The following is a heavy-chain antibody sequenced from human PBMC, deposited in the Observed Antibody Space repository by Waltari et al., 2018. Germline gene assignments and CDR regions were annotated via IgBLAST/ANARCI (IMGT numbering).Heavy chain of an antibody. CDR2: IYYSGST. J-gene: IGHJ5*02. D-gene: IGHD1-26*01. CDR1: GGSISSSRYY. Sequence: QLQLQESGPGLVTPSETLSLTCTVSGGSISSSRYYWGWIRQPPGKGLEWIGSIYYSGSTYYNPSLKSRVTISVDTSKNQFSLKLSSVTAADTAVYYCARVIVGATGWFDPWGQGTLVTVSS. V-gene: IGHV4-39*07. CDR3: ARVIVGATGWFDP.